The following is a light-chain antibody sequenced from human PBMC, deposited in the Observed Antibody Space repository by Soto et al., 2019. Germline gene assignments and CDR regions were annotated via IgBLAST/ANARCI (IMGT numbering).Light chain of an antibody. CDR1: QSVGRN. Sequence: EIVVTQSPGILSVSPGDGATLSCKASQSVGRNLAWYQQETGQAPTLLIYAASTRVTGLQARFSGSVSGTDFTLMISSLQCEDFAVDYCQEYSKWPLFSFRPGTIVD. V-gene: IGKV3-15*01. CDR3: QEYSKWPLFS. J-gene: IGKJ3*01. CDR2: AAS.